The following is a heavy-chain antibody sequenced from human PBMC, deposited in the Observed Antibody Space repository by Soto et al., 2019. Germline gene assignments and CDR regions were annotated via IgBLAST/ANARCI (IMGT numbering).Heavy chain of an antibody. CDR2: ISGSGGST. Sequence: GGCLRLSSAASGFTFSSYAMSWVRQAPGKGLEWVSAISGSGGSTYYADSVKGRFTISRDNSKNTLYLQMNSLRAEDTAVYYCARGGYGDYYYYMDVWRKGTTVTVSS. D-gene: IGHD5-12*01. CDR3: ARGGYGDYYYYMDV. J-gene: IGHJ6*03. V-gene: IGHV3-23*01. CDR1: GFTFSSYA.